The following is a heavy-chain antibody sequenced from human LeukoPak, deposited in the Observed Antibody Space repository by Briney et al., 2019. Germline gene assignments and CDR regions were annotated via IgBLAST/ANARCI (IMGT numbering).Heavy chain of an antibody. J-gene: IGHJ5*02. CDR2: IYYSGST. CDR3: ARVEMAPRAYAFDP. Sequence: SETLSLTCTVSGGSISSSSYYWGWIRQPPGKGLEWIGSIYYSGSTYYNPSLKSRVTISVDTSKNQFSLKLSSVTAADTAVYYCARVEMAPRAYAFDPWGQGTLVTVSS. CDR1: GGSISSSSYY. D-gene: IGHD5-24*01. V-gene: IGHV4-39*07.